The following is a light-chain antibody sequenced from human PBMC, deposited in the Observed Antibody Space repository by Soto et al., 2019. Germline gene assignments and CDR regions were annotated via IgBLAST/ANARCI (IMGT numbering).Light chain of an antibody. CDR2: DAS. CDR1: QSVSSY. CDR3: QQRSNWLWT. J-gene: IGKJ1*01. Sequence: EIVLTQSPATLSLSPGERATLSCRASQSVSSYLAWYQQKPGQAPRLLIYDASNRATGIPARYSGSGSGTVFPLTISSLEPEDFAVYYCQQRSNWLWTFGQGTKMEIK. V-gene: IGKV3-11*01.